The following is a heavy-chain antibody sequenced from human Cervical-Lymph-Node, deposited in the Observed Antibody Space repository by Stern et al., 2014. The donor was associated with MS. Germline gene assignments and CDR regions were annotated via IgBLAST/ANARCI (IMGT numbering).Heavy chain of an antibody. D-gene: IGHD5-12*01. CDR3: ARSPYSGYDWYYYYYGMDV. Sequence: QVQLMQSGAEVKKPGSSVKVSCKASGGTFSSYAISWVRQAPGQGLEWMGGIIPIFGTANYAQKFQGRVTITADESTSTAYMELSSLRSEDTAVYYCARSPYSGYDWYYYYYGMDVWGQGTTVTVSS. J-gene: IGHJ6*02. CDR2: IIPIFGTA. CDR1: GGTFSSYA. V-gene: IGHV1-69*01.